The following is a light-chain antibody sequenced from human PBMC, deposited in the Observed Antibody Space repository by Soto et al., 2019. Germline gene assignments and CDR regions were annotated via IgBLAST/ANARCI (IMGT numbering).Light chain of an antibody. CDR1: SSDVGDSNY. V-gene: IGLV2-14*03. J-gene: IGLJ1*01. CDR2: DVS. CDR3: SSYTSSGV. Sequence: QSALTQPASVSGSPGQSITISCTGTSSDVGDSNYVSWYQHHPGKAPKLIIYDVSNRPSGVSNHFSGSKSGNTASLTISGLQAEDEADYYCSSYTSSGVFGTGTKVTVL.